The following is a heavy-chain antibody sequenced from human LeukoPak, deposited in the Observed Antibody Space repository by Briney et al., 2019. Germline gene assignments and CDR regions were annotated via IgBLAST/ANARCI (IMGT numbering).Heavy chain of an antibody. CDR2: IGGSGSST. Sequence: GGSLRHSCAASGFRFSNYAMSWVRQAPGKGLAWVSGIGGSGSSTYYADSVKGRFTISRDNSKNTLYLQMNSLRAEDTAVYYCVKLWFGELGAVYFDYWGQGTLVTVSS. J-gene: IGHJ4*02. CDR1: GFRFSNYA. D-gene: IGHD3-10*01. V-gene: IGHV3-23*01. CDR3: VKLWFGELGAVYFDY.